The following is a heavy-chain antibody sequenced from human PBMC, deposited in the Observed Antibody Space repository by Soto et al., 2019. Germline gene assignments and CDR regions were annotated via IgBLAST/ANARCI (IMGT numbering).Heavy chain of an antibody. Sequence: ASVKVSFKASGYTFTSYGISWVRQAPGQGLEWMGWISAYNGNTNYAQKLQGRVTMTTDTPTSTAYLELRSLRSDDTAVYYCARCPGLAAAGIYYFASWGQGTQVTVSS. D-gene: IGHD6-13*01. V-gene: IGHV1-18*01. CDR1: GYTFTSYG. J-gene: IGHJ4*02. CDR2: ISAYNGNT. CDR3: ARCPGLAAAGIYYFAS.